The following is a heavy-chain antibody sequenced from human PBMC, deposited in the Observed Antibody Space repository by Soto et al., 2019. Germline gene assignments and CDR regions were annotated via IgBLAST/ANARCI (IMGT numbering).Heavy chain of an antibody. J-gene: IGHJ6*02. CDR2: INTAGSTT. V-gene: IGHV3-74*01. Sequence: EVQLVESGGGLVQPGGSLRLSCAASEFTFNNYWMHWVRQVPGKGLEWVSRINTAGSTTNYADSVMGRFTISRDNADNTVYLQMNSLRAEDTAVYYCARGIYLKYGLDGWGQGATGTVSS. D-gene: IGHD3-16*02. CDR1: EFTFNNYW. CDR3: ARGIYLKYGLDG.